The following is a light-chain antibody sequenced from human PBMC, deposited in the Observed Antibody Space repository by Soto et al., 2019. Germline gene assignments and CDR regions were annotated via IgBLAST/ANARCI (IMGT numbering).Light chain of an antibody. CDR2: RAD. CDR1: SSNIGSNY. Sequence: QSVLTQPPSASGTPGQTVTISCSGRSSNIGSNYVYWYQQLPGTAPRLLMYRADQRPSGVPDRFSGSMSGTSASLAISGLRSEDEADYYCAAWDDTLSGLVFGGGTKVTVL. V-gene: IGLV1-47*01. CDR3: AAWDDTLSGLV. J-gene: IGLJ2*01.